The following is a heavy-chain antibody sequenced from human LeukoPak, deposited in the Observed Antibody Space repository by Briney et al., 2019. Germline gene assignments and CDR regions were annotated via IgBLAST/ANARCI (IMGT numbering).Heavy chain of an antibody. Sequence: GASVKVSCKVSGYTLSELFMHWVRQAPGKGLEWMGGFDPEDDETMYAQKFEDRVTMTEDTSTNTAYMELSSLRSDDTAVYYCAASRSSYYYETSEFGWFDPWGQGTLVTVSS. V-gene: IGHV1-24*01. CDR3: AASRSSYYYETSEFGWFDP. CDR1: GYTLSELF. CDR2: FDPEDDET. J-gene: IGHJ5*02. D-gene: IGHD3-22*01.